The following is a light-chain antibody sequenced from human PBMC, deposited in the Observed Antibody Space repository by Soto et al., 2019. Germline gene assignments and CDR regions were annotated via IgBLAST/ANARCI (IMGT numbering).Light chain of an antibody. Sequence: EIVLTQSPGTLSLSPGERATLSCRDSQSVRNNYLAWYQQKPCQAPRLLIYGASNRATGIPDRFSGTGSGTDFTLTVSRLEPEDFAVYYCQHYGGSATFGQLTKVEIK. J-gene: IGKJ1*01. V-gene: IGKV3-20*01. CDR2: GAS. CDR1: QSVRNNY. CDR3: QHYGGSAT.